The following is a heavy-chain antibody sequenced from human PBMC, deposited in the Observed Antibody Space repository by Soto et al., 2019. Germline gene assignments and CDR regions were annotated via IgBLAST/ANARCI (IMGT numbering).Heavy chain of an antibody. V-gene: IGHV3-66*01. CDR3: ARLYGSGSYFPPLYYFDY. CDR2: IYSGGST. CDR1: GFTVSSNY. Sequence: GGSLRLSCAASGFTVSSNYMSWVRQAPGKGLEWVSVIYSGGSTYYADSVKGRFTISRDNSKNTLYLQMNSLRAEDTAVYYCARLYGSGSYFPPLYYFDYWGQGTLVTVSS. J-gene: IGHJ4*02. D-gene: IGHD3-10*01.